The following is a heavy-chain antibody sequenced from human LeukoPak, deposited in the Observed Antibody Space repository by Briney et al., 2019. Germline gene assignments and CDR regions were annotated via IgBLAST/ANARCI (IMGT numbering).Heavy chain of an antibody. J-gene: IGHJ4*02. Sequence: GGSLRLSCAAFGFTFSSYAMSWVRQAPGKGLEWVAFIRYDGSNKYYADSVKGRFTISRDNSKNTLYLQMNSLRPEDSAVHYCAKDGRGSGYFPDYWGQGTLVTVSS. CDR3: AKDGRGSGYFPDY. D-gene: IGHD3-22*01. V-gene: IGHV3-30*02. CDR2: IRYDGSNK. CDR1: GFTFSSYA.